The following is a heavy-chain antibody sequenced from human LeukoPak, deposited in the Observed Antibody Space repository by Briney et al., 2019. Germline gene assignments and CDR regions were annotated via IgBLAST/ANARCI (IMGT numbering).Heavy chain of an antibody. CDR1: GFTFSNYA. J-gene: IGHJ4*02. CDR2: ISGSGTNT. D-gene: IGHD5-18*01. Sequence: GSLRLSCAASGFTFSNYAMSWVRQAPGKGLEWVSAISGSGTNTHYADSVKGRFTISRDNSKNTLYLQMNSLRAEDTAVYYCARDVRYSYGLGDYFDYWGQGTLVTVSS. CDR3: ARDVRYSYGLGDYFDY. V-gene: IGHV3-23*01.